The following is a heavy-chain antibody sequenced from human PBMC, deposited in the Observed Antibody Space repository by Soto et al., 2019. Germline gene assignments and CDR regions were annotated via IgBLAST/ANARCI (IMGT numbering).Heavy chain of an antibody. Sequence: GSGPTLVNPTQTLTLTCTFSGFSLSTSGMCVSWIRQPPGKALEWLARIDWDDDKYYSTSLKTRLTISKDTSKNQVVLTMTNMDPVDTATYYCARITDEYYYDSSGYYYFDYWGQGTLVTVSS. V-gene: IGHV2-70*11. D-gene: IGHD3-22*01. CDR3: ARITDEYYYDSSGYYYFDY. J-gene: IGHJ4*02. CDR2: IDWDDDK. CDR1: GFSLSTSGMC.